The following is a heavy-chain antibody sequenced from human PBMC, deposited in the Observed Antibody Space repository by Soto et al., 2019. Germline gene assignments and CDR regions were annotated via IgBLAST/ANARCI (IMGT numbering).Heavy chain of an antibody. V-gene: IGHV3-48*03. CDR1: GFAFSSSE. CDR3: ARDPEVIIYGMDL. J-gene: IGHJ6*02. CDR2: ISSSITTT. Sequence: GGSLRLSCAASGFAFSSSEMNWVRQAPGKGLEWISYISSSITTTYYADSVKGRFTISRDNAKNSLYLQMNSLRAEDTAVYYCARDPEVIIYGMDLWGQGTTVTVSS.